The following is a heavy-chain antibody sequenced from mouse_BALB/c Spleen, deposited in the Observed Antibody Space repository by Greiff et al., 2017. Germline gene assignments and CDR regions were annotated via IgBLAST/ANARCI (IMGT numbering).Heavy chain of an antibody. D-gene: IGHD2-3*01. J-gene: IGHJ4*01. V-gene: IGHV1-54*01. Sequence: VQLQQSGAELVRPGTSVKVSCKASGYAFTNYLIEWVKQRPGQGLEWIGVINPGSGGTNYNEKFKGKATLTADKSSSTAYMQLSSLTSDDSAVYCCARSGDGPYYYAMDYWGQGTSVTVSS. CDR1: GYAFTNYL. CDR2: INPGSGGT. CDR3: ARSGDGPYYYAMDY.